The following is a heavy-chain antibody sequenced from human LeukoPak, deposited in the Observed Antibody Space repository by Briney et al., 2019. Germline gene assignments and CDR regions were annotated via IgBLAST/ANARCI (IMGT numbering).Heavy chain of an antibody. CDR1: GFSFRDFY. D-gene: IGHD1-26*01. J-gene: IGHJ4*02. V-gene: IGHV3-11*01. CDR2: MCTRSNHI. Sequence: GGSLRLSCAASGFSFRDFYMSWLRQAPGMGLEWISYMCTRSNHIYYADSVQGRFTISRDDAKNSLYLQMNSLRDEDTAVYFCAREARGSGRDFDYWGQGILVTVSS. CDR3: AREARGSGRDFDY.